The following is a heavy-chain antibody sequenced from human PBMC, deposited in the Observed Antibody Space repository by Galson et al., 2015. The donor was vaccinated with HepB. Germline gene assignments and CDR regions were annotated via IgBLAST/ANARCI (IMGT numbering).Heavy chain of an antibody. CDR3: ARDPEYYYGSGGI. Sequence: TLSLTCTVSGGSISSGSYYWSWIRQPAGKGLEWIGRIYTSGSTNYNPSLKSRVTMSVDTSKNQFSLKLSSVTAADTAVYYCARDPEYYYGSGGIWGQGTMVTVSS. D-gene: IGHD3-10*01. CDR1: GGSISSGSYY. V-gene: IGHV4-61*02. J-gene: IGHJ3*02. CDR2: IYTSGST.